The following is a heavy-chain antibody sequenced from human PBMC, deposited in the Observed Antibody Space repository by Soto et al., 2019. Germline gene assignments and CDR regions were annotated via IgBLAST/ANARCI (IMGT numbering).Heavy chain of an antibody. CDR1: GGSISSGDYY. J-gene: IGHJ4*02. CDR3: ARVGGFGATTIDY. Sequence: QVQLQESGPGLVKPSQTLSLTCTVSGGSISSGDYYWSWIRQPPGKGLEWIGYIYYSGSTYYNPSLKRRVTISVDTSKNQVSLKLSSVTAADTAVYYCARVGGFGATTIDYWGQGTLVTVSS. V-gene: IGHV4-30-4*01. CDR2: IYYSGST. D-gene: IGHD3-10*01.